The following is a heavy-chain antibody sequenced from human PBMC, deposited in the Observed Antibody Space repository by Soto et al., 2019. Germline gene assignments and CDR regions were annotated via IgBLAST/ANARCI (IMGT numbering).Heavy chain of an antibody. CDR2: IKPDGSEE. Sequence: EVHLMESGGGLVQPGGSLRLSCAASGFTFSNYWLSGVRQAPGKGLEWVASIKPDGSEEYYVDSVKGRFTISRDNAQKSLFLQMNSLRAEDTAVYYCARRGQKSGSYASWGQGTLVTVSS. CDR1: GFTFSNYW. J-gene: IGHJ5*02. V-gene: IGHV3-7*01. CDR3: ARRGQKSGSYAS. D-gene: IGHD1-26*01.